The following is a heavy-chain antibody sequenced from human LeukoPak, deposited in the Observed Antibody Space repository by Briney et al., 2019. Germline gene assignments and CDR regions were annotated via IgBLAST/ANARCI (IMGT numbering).Heavy chain of an antibody. J-gene: IGHJ1*01. V-gene: IGHV1-2*02. CDR2: INPNSGGT. CDR3: ARVKYRAAGDKQH. Sequence: ASVKVSCKPSGYAFNGHYMHWVRQAPGQGLEWVGWINPNSGGTDYGQKFQGRVTMTRDTSITTVYMELSSLRSDDTAVYYCARVKYRAAGDKQHWGRGTLVTVSS. CDR1: GYAFNGHY. D-gene: IGHD6-13*01.